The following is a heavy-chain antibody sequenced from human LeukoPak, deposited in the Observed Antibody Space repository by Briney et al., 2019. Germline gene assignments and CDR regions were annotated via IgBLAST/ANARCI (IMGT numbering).Heavy chain of an antibody. CDR3: ARSRVWSDYWGYFDY. V-gene: IGHV4-61*05. J-gene: IGHJ4*02. Sequence: PSETLSLTCTVSGGSISSSSYYWGWIRQPPGKGLDWIGYIYHSGSTNYNPPLKSRVTISVDTSKTQISLKLRAVTAADTAVYYCARSRVWSDYWGYFDYWGQGTLVTVSS. CDR2: IYHSGST. D-gene: IGHD3-3*01. CDR1: GGSISSSSYY.